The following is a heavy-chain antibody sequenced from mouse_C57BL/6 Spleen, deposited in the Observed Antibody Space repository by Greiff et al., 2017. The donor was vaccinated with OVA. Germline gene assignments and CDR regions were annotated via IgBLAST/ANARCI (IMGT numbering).Heavy chain of an antibody. D-gene: IGHD2-4*01. CDR3: ARNYDYDRGFDY. V-gene: IGHV1-82*01. CDR1: GYAFSSSW. J-gene: IGHJ2*01. CDR2: IYPGDGDT. Sequence: VKLMESGPELVKPGASVKISCKASGYAFSSSWMNWVKQRPGKGLEWIGRIYPGDGDTNYNGKFKGKATLTADKSSSTAYMQLSSLTSEDSAVYCCARNYDYDRGFDYWGQGTTLTVSS.